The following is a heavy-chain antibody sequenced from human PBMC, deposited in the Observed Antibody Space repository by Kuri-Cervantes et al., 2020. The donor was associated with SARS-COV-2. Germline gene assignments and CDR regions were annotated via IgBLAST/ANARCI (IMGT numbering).Heavy chain of an antibody. CDR3: ARGNYYDSSGYFYYYGMDV. Sequence: GGSLRLSCAASGITFSSYAMSWVRQAPGKGLEWVGRTRNKANSYTTEYAASVKGRFTISRDDSKNSLYLQMNSLKTEDTAVYYCARGNYYDSSGYFYYYGMDVWGQGTTVTVSS. J-gene: IGHJ6*02. CDR1: GITFSSYA. D-gene: IGHD3-22*01. V-gene: IGHV3-72*01. CDR2: TRNKANSYTT.